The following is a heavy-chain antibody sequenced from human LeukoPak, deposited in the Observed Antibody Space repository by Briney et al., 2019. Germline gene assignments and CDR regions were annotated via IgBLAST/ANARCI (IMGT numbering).Heavy chain of an antibody. V-gene: IGHV3-23*01. Sequence: GGSLRLSCAASGFTFSNYAMNWVRQAPGKGLEWVSGISGSGSSTYYADSVKGRSTISRDNSKNTLYLQMNSLRAEDTAVYYCAKDTPYDYWGQGTLVTVSS. J-gene: IGHJ4*02. CDR2: ISGSGSST. CDR1: GFTFSNYA. CDR3: AKDTPYDY.